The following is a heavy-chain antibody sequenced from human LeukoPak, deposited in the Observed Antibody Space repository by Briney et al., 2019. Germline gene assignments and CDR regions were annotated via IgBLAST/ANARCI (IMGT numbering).Heavy chain of an antibody. D-gene: IGHD6-13*01. Sequence: PGGSLRLSCAASGFTFSTYGMHSVRQAPGKGLEWVAFIRPDGSNKYYVDYVKGRFTISRDNSKNTLYLQMNTLRAEDTAVYYCVKDKEVCSRWGQGTLVTVSS. CDR1: GFTFSTYG. J-gene: IGHJ4*02. CDR3: VKDKEVCSR. V-gene: IGHV3-30*02. CDR2: IRPDGSNK.